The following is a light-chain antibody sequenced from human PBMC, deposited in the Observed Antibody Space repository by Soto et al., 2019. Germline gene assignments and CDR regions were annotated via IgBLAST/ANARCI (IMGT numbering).Light chain of an antibody. J-gene: IGLJ2*01. CDR1: SSDVGDYKY. CDR3: SSYTSSNTL. CDR2: EVS. Sequence: QSALTQPASVSGSPGQSITISCTGTSSDVGDYKYVSWYQQHPGKAPKLMIYEVSNRPSGVSNRFSSYKSGNMASLTISGLQAENEADYYCSSYTSSNTLFGGGTKLTVL. V-gene: IGLV2-14*01.